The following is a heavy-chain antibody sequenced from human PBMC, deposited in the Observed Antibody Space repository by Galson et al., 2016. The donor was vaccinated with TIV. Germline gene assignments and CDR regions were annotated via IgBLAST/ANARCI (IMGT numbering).Heavy chain of an antibody. CDR2: ILPIYGTT. D-gene: IGHD3-10*01. Sequence: SVKVSCKASGGTFSNYAITWVRQAPGQGLEWMGRILPIYGTTVYAQTFQDRLTLTADRSKGTANMELSSLRSEDTAMYYCARGSPYRSSSPCIFDIWGQGTQVTVSS. V-gene: IGHV1-69*06. CDR1: GGTFSNYA. CDR3: ARGSPYRSSSPCIFDI. J-gene: IGHJ3*02.